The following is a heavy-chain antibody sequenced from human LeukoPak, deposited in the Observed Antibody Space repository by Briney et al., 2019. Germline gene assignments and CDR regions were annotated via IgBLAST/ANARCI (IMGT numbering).Heavy chain of an antibody. V-gene: IGHV3-13*01. J-gene: IGHJ4*02. D-gene: IGHD3-9*01. CDR1: GFTFSSYD. CDR2: IGTAGDT. Sequence: PGGSPRLSCAASGFTFSSYDMHWVRQATGKGLEWVSAIGTAGDTYYPGSVKGRFTISRENAKNSLYLQMNSLRAGDTAVYYCARGRFYDILTGPPWGLFDYWGQGTLVTVSS. CDR3: ARGRFYDILTGPPWGLFDY.